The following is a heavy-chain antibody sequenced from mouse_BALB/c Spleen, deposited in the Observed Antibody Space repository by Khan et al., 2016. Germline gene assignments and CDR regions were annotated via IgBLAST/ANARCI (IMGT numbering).Heavy chain of an antibody. Sequence: QVQLQQPGAELVRPGSSVKISCKASGYAFSSYWMNWVKQRPGQGLEWIGQIYPGDGDINYNGKFKGKATLTADKSSSTAYMQLSSLTSEDSAVYFSTRLGWKDYWGQGTTLTVSS. J-gene: IGHJ2*01. CDR1: GYAFSSYW. CDR3: TRLGWKDY. CDR2: IYPGDGDI. V-gene: IGHV1-80*01. D-gene: IGHD3-1*01.